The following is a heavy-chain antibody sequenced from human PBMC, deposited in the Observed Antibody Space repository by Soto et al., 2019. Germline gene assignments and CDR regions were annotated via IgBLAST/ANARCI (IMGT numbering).Heavy chain of an antibody. D-gene: IGHD2-8*01. Sequence: QVQLVQSGPEVKKPGASVRVSCKASGYTFTSYTLSWVRQAPGQGLKWMGRISAYNGDTNYAQNLQGRVTMTTDTSTRTAYMELRSLRSDDTAVYYCAGDRGDDLVLITPPGPWFDSWGQGTLVTVSS. V-gene: IGHV1-18*01. CDR2: ISAYNGDT. J-gene: IGHJ5*01. CDR3: AGDRGDDLVLITPPGPWFDS. CDR1: GYTFTSYT.